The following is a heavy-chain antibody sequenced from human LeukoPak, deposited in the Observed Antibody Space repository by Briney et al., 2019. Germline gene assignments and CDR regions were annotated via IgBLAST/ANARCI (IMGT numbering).Heavy chain of an antibody. D-gene: IGHD1-14*01. Sequence: GRSLRLSCAASGFTFSSYAMHWVRQAPGKGLEWVAVISYDGSNKYYADYVKGRFTISRDNSKNTLYLQMNSLRAEDTGVYYCARARNRAWVYGGQGTLVTVSS. CDR2: ISYDGSNK. V-gene: IGHV3-30-3*01. CDR3: ARARNRAWVY. CDR1: GFTFSSYA. J-gene: IGHJ4*02.